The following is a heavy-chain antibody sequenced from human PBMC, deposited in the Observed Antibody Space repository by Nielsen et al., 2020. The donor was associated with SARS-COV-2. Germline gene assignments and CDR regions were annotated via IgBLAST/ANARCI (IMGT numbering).Heavy chain of an antibody. Sequence: SETLSLTCTVSGGSISSAGSSWSWIRQPPGKGLEYIGYIYYSGHSYYNPSLKSRVSFSVDMSESQFSLTLTSVTPADTAMYYCARQWGPPLVRGVFYGLDVWGQGTTVTVS. CDR1: GGSISSAGSS. V-gene: IGHV4-31*03. J-gene: IGHJ6*02. D-gene: IGHD3-10*01. CDR3: ARQWGPPLVRGVFYGLDV. CDR2: IYYSGHS.